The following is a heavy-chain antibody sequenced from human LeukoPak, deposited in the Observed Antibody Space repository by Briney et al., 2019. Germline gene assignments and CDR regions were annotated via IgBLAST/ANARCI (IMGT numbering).Heavy chain of an antibody. CDR1: GYTFTTSD. CDR2: MNPNSGKT. V-gene: IGHV1-8*01. J-gene: IGHJ4*02. Sequence: ASVKVSCTASGYTFTTSDINWVRQATGQGREWMGWMNPNSGKTGSAQKFQGRLTMTKNTSTTTAYMEVTGLKFEDTAIYYCARGRPGPAGAGTYDFWGQGTLITVSS. CDR3: ARGRPGPAGAGTYDF. D-gene: IGHD6-13*01.